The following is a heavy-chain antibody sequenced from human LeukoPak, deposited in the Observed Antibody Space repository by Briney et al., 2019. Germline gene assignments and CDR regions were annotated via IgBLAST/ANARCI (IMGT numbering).Heavy chain of an antibody. CDR3: AKDFDSDEPDY. CDR2: ISFDGSNK. Sequence: PGRSLRLSCAASKFTFSSYAMHWVRQAPGKGLEWVAVISFDGSNKYYADSVKGRFTISRDNSKNTLYLQMNGLRAEDTAVYYCAKDFDSDEPDYWGQGTLVTVSS. J-gene: IGHJ4*02. V-gene: IGHV3-30-3*01. CDR1: KFTFSSYA. D-gene: IGHD3-9*01.